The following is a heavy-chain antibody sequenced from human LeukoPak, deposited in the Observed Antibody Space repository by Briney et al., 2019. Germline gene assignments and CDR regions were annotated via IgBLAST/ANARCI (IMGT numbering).Heavy chain of an antibody. CDR2: IYYSGST. V-gene: IGHV4-59*01. D-gene: IGHD6-6*01. Sequence: PSETLSLTCTVSGGSISSYYWSWIRQPPGKGLEWIGYIYYSGSTNYNPSLRSRVTISVDTSKNQFSLKLSSVTAADTAVYYCARGVAAPGHYSLYFDYWGQGTLVTVSS. CDR1: GGSISSYY. CDR3: ARGVAAPGHYSLYFDY. J-gene: IGHJ4*02.